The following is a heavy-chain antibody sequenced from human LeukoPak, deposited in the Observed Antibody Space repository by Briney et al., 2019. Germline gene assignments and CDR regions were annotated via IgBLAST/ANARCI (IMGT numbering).Heavy chain of an antibody. CDR2: INPNSVGT. J-gene: IGHJ6*03. CDR1: GYTFTDCY. V-gene: IGHV1-2*06. Sequence: ASVKVSCKASGYTFTDCYMHWVRQAPGQGLEWMGRINPNSVGTNYAQKFQVRGAMTRDTSISTAYMELSRLRSDDTAVYYCARGHCSSTSCPFGDYYYYYYMDVWGKGTTVTVSS. CDR3: ARGHCSSTSCPFGDYYYYYYMDV. D-gene: IGHD2-2*01.